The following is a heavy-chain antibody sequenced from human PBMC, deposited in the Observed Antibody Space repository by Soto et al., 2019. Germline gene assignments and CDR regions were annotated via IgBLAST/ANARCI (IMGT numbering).Heavy chain of an antibody. CDR3: ARSTYGSGSYLPQLFDY. J-gene: IGHJ4*02. V-gene: IGHV3-11*06. CDR2: ISSSSSYT. CDR1: GFTFSDYY. D-gene: IGHD3-10*01. Sequence: GSLRPSCAASGFTFSDYYMSWIRQAPGKGLEWVSYISSSSSYTNYADSVKGRFTISRDNAKNSLYLQMNSLRAEDTAVYYCARSTYGSGSYLPQLFDYWGQGTLVTVSS.